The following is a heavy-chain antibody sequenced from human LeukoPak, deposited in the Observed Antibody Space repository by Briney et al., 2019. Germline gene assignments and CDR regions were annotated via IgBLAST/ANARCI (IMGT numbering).Heavy chain of an antibody. Sequence: SETLSLTCTVSGASVSASGYSWGWIRQPPGKGLEWIGTLHYSGSTYYNPSLQSQLTISVDTSKNQFSLKLNSVTSADTAVYFCASDWDGAFDFNTFDIWGQGKMVTVSS. CDR1: GASVSASGYS. CDR3: ASDWDGAFDFNTFDI. V-gene: IGHV4-39*07. J-gene: IGHJ3*02. D-gene: IGHD3-3*01. CDR2: LHYSGST.